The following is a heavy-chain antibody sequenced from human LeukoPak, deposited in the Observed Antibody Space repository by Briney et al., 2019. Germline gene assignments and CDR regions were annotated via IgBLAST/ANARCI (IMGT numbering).Heavy chain of an antibody. Sequence: SETLSLTCTVSGGSISSRGYYWSWIRQHPGTSREWIGYISYSGSTYYNPSLKSRVTISGDTSKNQFSLRLTSVSAADTAVYYCARDQNSGFGHWGQGTLVTVSS. CDR1: GGSISSRGYY. CDR2: ISYSGST. J-gene: IGHJ4*02. D-gene: IGHD4-23*01. CDR3: ARDQNSGFGH. V-gene: IGHV4-31*03.